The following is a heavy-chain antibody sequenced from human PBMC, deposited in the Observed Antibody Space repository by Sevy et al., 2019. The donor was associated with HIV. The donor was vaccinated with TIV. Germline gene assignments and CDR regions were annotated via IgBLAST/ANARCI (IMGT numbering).Heavy chain of an antibody. CDR1: EFTFRNYA. CDR2: ISGSGGET. CDR3: AKDMIVVVGEALDV. Sequence: GGSLRLSCAASEFTFRNYAMNWVRQAPGKGLEWVSSISGSGGETYYAHSVKGRFTISRDKSKNTLYLQMNSLRVEDMAVYYCAKDMIVVVGEALDVWGQGTMVTVSS. J-gene: IGHJ3*01. V-gene: IGHV3-23*01. D-gene: IGHD3-22*01.